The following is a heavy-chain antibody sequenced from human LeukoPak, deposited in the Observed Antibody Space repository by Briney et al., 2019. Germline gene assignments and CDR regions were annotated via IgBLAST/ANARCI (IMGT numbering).Heavy chain of an antibody. CDR2: ISYDGSNK. Sequence: PGGSLRLSCAASGFTFSSYAMHWVRQAPGKGLEWVAVISYDGSNKYYADSVKGRFTISRDNSKNTLYLQMNSLRAEDTAMYYCAREPSLFGYSSSSGGYYFDYWGQGTLVTVSS. V-gene: IGHV3-30*01. CDR1: GFTFSSYA. J-gene: IGHJ4*02. CDR3: AREPSLFGYSSSSGGYYFDY. D-gene: IGHD6-6*01.